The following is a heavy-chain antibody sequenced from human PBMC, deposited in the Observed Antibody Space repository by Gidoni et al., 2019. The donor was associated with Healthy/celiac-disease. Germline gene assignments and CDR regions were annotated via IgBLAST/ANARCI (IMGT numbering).Heavy chain of an antibody. Sequence: QVQLQESGPGLVKPSETLSLTCTVSGGSISSYYWSWIRQPPGKGLEWIGYIYYSGSTNYNPSLKSRVTISVDTSKNQFSLKLSSVTAADTAVYYCARTGYCSSTSCYSNYYYGMDVWGQGTTVTVSS. CDR2: IYYSGST. CDR3: ARTGYCSSTSCYSNYYYGMDV. J-gene: IGHJ6*02. CDR1: GGSISSYY. V-gene: IGHV4-59*01. D-gene: IGHD2-2*02.